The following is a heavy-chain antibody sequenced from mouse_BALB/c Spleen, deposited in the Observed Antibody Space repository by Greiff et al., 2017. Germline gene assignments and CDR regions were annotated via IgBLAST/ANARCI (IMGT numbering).Heavy chain of an antibody. CDR1: GFTFSSYA. CDR2: ISSGGST. D-gene: IGHD2-4*01. Sequence: EVHLVESGGGLVKPGGSLKLSCAASGFTFSSYAMSWVRQTPEKRLEWVASISSGGSTYYPDSVKGRFTISRDNARNILYLQMSSLRSEDTAMYYCARERVITYYFDYWGQGTTLTVSS. V-gene: IGHV5-6-5*01. CDR3: ARERVITYYFDY. J-gene: IGHJ2*01.